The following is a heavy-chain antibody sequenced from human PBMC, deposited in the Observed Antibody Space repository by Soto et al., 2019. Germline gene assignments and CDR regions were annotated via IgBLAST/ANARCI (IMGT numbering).Heavy chain of an antibody. CDR2: IGTAGDT. CDR3: ARGGATLLGSGGAMDV. D-gene: IGHD2-8*02. Sequence: GGSLRLSCAASGFTFSSYDMHWVRQATGKGLEWVSAIGTAGDTYYPGSVKGRFTISRENAKNSLYLQMNSLRAGDTAVYYCARGGATLLGSGGAMDVWGQGTTVTVSS. J-gene: IGHJ6*02. V-gene: IGHV3-13*01. CDR1: GFTFSSYD.